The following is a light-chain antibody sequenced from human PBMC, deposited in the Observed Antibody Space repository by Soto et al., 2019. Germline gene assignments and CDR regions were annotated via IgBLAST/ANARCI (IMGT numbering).Light chain of an antibody. J-gene: IGLJ3*02. CDR2: EVT. V-gene: IGLV2-14*01. Sequence: QSALTQPASVSGSPGQSIAISCTGTSSDVGGYNYVSWFQQHPGKAPNLLIYEVTNRPSGVSNRFSGSKSGNTASLTISGLQAEDEADYYCNSFTTSSIWVFGGGTKLTVL. CDR1: SSDVGGYNY. CDR3: NSFTTSSIWV.